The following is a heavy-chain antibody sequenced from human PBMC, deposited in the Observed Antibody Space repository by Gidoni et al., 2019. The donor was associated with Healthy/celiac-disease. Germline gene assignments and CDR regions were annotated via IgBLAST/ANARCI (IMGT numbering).Heavy chain of an antibody. CDR3: ARDLGYGSDP. D-gene: IGHD5-12*01. CDR2: IWYDGSNK. J-gene: IGHJ5*02. Sequence: QVHLVESGGCVVQPGSSLRLSCASSGFTFSSYGMHWGRQAPGKGLDWGAVIWYDGSNKYYADSVKGRFTISRDNSKNTLYLQMNSLRAEDTAVYYCARDLGYGSDPWGQGTLVTVSS. CDR1: GFTFSSYG. V-gene: IGHV3-33*01.